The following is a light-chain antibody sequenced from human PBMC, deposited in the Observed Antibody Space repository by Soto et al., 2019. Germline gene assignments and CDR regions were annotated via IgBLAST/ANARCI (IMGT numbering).Light chain of an antibody. Sequence: QSALTQPPSASGSPGQSVTISCTGTSSDVGGYNYVSWYQQHPGKAPKLMISEVSKRPSGVPDRFSGSKSGNTASLTVSGLQAEDEADYYCSSFAANNNLVFGGATKLTVL. V-gene: IGLV2-8*01. CDR2: EVS. CDR3: SSFAANNNLV. CDR1: SSDVGGYNY. J-gene: IGLJ2*01.